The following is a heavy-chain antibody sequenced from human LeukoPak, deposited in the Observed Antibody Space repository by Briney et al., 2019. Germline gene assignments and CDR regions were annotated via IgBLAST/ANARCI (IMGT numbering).Heavy chain of an antibody. J-gene: IGHJ4*02. CDR3: ANLRDY. Sequence: PAGGSLRLSCAASGFPFSSYGMHWVRQAPGKGLEWVAVISYDGSNKYYADSVKGRFTISRDNSKNTLYLQMNSLRAEDTAVYYCANLRDYWGQGTLVTVSS. V-gene: IGHV3-30*18. CDR2: ISYDGSNK. CDR1: GFPFSSYG.